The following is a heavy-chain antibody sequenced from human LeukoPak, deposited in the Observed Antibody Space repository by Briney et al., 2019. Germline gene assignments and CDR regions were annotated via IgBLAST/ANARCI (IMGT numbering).Heavy chain of an antibody. D-gene: IGHD6-19*01. Sequence: ASVKVSCKASGYTFTGYYMHWVRQAPGQGLEYMGWINPNSGGTNYAQKFRGRVTMTRDTSISAAYMELSRLRSDDTAVYYCAKVIEGAVAFDYWGQGTLVTVSS. J-gene: IGHJ4*02. V-gene: IGHV1-2*02. CDR3: AKVIEGAVAFDY. CDR1: GYTFTGYY. CDR2: INPNSGGT.